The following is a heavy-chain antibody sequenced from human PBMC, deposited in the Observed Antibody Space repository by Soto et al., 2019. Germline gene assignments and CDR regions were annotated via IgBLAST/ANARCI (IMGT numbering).Heavy chain of an antibody. CDR2: ISNNASDT. CDR1: GFTFSDYT. Sequence: GGSLRLSCSGSGFTFSDYTIHWVRQAPGKRLEFVSAISNNASDTYFADSVRDRFTISRDNSKNTVFLLMSGLTEEDTAIYYCVKEMGPCCDWSYSFDSWGQGTVVTDSS. V-gene: IGHV3-64D*06. CDR3: VKEMGPCCDWSYSFDS. D-gene: IGHD3-9*01. J-gene: IGHJ4*02.